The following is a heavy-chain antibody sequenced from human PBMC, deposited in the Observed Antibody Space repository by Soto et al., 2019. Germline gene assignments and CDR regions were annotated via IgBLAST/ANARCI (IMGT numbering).Heavy chain of an antibody. CDR3: ARDHRADSMDY. CDR2: ISGSGGST. J-gene: IGHJ4*02. CDR1: GFTFSSYA. V-gene: IGHV3-23*01. D-gene: IGHD2-2*01. Sequence: GGSLRLSCAASGFTFSSYAMSWVRQAPGKGLEWVSAISGSGGSTYYADSVKGRFTISRDNSKNTLYLQMNNVRADDTAVYYCARDHRADSMDYWGQGALVTVSS.